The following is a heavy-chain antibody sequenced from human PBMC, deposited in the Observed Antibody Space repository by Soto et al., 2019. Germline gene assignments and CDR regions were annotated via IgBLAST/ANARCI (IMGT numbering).Heavy chain of an antibody. V-gene: IGHV4-59*12. J-gene: IGHJ5*02. Sequence: SETLSLTCTVSGGSIRSYYWSWIRQPPGKGLEWIGYISYSGSTTYNSSLKSRVTISVDTSKNQFSLKLSSVTAADTAVYYCAREPRAWGQGTLVTVSS. CDR3: AREPRA. CDR1: GGSIRSYY. CDR2: ISYSGST.